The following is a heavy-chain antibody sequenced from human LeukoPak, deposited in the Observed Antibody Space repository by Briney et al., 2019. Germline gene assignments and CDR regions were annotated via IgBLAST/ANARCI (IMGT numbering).Heavy chain of an antibody. CDR2: IYYSGST. J-gene: IGHJ5*02. D-gene: IGHD3-10*01. CDR3: AGAMVRGVIIRRHWFDP. CDR1: GGSISSGGYY. V-gene: IGHV4-31*03. Sequence: SETLSLTCTVSGGSISSGGYYWSWIRQHPGKGLEWIGYIYYSGSTYYNPSLKSRVTISVDTSKNQFSLKLSSVTAADTAVYYCAGAMVRGVIIRRHWFDPWGQGTLVTVSS.